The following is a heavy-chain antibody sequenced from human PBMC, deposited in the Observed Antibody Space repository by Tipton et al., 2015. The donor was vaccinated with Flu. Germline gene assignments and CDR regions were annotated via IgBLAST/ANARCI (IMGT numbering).Heavy chain of an antibody. Sequence: GLVKPSGTLSLTCAVSGGSISNNNWWNWVRQPPGKGLEWIGQIYHSGSTNYNPSLKSRLTISLDKSKNHFSLTLRSVTAADTAVYYCARGKALRFLEWSHGDGFDIWGQGTMVTVSS. J-gene: IGHJ3*02. CDR1: GGSISNNNW. CDR3: ARGKALRFLEWSHGDGFDI. V-gene: IGHV4-4*02. CDR2: IYHSGST. D-gene: IGHD3-3*01.